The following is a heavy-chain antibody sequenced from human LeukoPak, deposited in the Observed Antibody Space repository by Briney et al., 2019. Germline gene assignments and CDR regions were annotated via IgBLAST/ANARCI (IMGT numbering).Heavy chain of an antibody. D-gene: IGHD2-15*01. Sequence: GGSLRLSCAASGFDFSRYSMNWVRQAPGKGLEWVSTISNHDLDIYYADSVKGRLTISRDNSKNTLYLQMSSLRAEDTAVYYCARVFRSGGSWNGADYWGQGTLVTVSS. CDR1: GFDFSRYS. V-gene: IGHV3-21*04. J-gene: IGHJ4*02. CDR3: ARVFRSGGSWNGADY. CDR2: ISNHDLDI.